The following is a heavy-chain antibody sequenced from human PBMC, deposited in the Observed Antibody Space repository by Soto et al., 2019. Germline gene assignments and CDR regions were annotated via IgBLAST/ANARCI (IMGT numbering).Heavy chain of an antibody. CDR3: ARLYSSSKYYFDY. V-gene: IGHV4-59*01. CDR2: IYYSGST. Sequence: SDSLSLTWTVSGGSISSYYWSWIRQPPGKGLKWIGYIYYSGSTNYNPSLKSRVTISVDTSKNQFSLKLSSVTAADTAVYYCARLYSSSKYYFDYWGQGTLVTVSS. J-gene: IGHJ4*02. CDR1: GGSISSYY. D-gene: IGHD6-13*01.